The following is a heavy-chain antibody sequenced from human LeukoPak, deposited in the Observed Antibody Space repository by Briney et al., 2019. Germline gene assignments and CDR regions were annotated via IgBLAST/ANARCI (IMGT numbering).Heavy chain of an antibody. V-gene: IGHV3-30*18. Sequence: GRSLRLSCAASGFTFSSYGMHWARQAPGKGLEWVAVISYDGSNKYYADSVKGRFTISRDNSKNTLYLQMNSLRAEDTAVYYCAKDFPEWELTNWFDPWGQGTLVTVSS. J-gene: IGHJ5*02. D-gene: IGHD1-26*01. CDR1: GFTFSSYG. CDR2: ISYDGSNK. CDR3: AKDFPEWELTNWFDP.